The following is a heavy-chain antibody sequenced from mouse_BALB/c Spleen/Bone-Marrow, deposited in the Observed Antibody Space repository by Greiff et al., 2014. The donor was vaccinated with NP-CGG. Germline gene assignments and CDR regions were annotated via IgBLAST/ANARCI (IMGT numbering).Heavy chain of an antibody. D-gene: IGHD2-10*02. Sequence: EVQLQQSGAELVKPGASVKLSCTASGFNIKDTYMHWVKQRPEQGLEWIGRIDPANGNTKYDPKFQGKATITADTSSTTAYLQLSSLTSEDTAVYYCARGIYPYGNFLLDYWGQGTSVTVSS. CDR1: GFNIKDTY. CDR3: ARGIYPYGNFLLDY. CDR2: IDPANGNT. J-gene: IGHJ4*01. V-gene: IGHV14-3*02.